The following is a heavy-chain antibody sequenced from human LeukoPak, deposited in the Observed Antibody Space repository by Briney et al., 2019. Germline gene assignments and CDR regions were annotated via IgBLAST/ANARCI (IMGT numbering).Heavy chain of an antibody. J-gene: IGHJ4*02. CDR2: IYTSGRT. CDR3: ARGVLHDSSGYPFDY. V-gene: IGHV4-4*09. CDR1: GGSIRYYF. Sequence: SETLSLTCTVSGGSIRYYFWSWIRQPPGKGLEWIGCIYTSGRTNYNPSLKSRVTISVDTSKNRFSLNLSSVTAADTAVYYCARGVLHDSSGYPFDYWGRGTLVTVSS. D-gene: IGHD3-22*01.